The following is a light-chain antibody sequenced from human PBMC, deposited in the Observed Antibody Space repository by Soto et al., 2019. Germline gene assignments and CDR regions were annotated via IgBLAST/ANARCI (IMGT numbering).Light chain of an antibody. J-gene: IGKJ1*01. CDR1: QSVSSSY. CDR2: GAS. CDR3: QQYGSSGT. Sequence: DIVLTQSPGTLSLSPGARATLSCLASQSVSSSYLAWYQQKPGQAPRLLIYGASNRATGIPDRFSGSGSGTDFTLTISRLEPEDFAVYYCQQYGSSGTFGQGTKVDIK. V-gene: IGKV3-20*01.